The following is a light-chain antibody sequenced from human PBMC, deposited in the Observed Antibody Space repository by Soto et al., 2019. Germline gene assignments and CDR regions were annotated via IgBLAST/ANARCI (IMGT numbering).Light chain of an antibody. J-gene: IGKJ1*01. V-gene: IGKV3-20*01. CDR3: QQYGSSPLWT. Sequence: EIVLTQSPGTLSLSPGERATLSCRASQSVSSGYLAWYQHKPGQAPRLLIYGASSRPTGIPDRFSGSGSGTDFTLTISRLEPEDFAVYYCQQYGSSPLWTFGQGTKVEIK. CDR1: QSVSSGY. CDR2: GAS.